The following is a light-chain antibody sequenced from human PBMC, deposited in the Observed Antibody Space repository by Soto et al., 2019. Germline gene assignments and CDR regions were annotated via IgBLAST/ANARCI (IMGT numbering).Light chain of an antibody. CDR1: QSISSNY. V-gene: IGKV3-20*01. CDR3: QQYVISVT. Sequence: ENVLTQSSGTVSLSPGERATLSCWASQSISSNYLAWYQQKPGQAPRLLIYGASNRATGIPERFSGSGSGTDFTLTIGRLEPQDSAMYYCQQYVISVTFGQGTRLEIK. CDR2: GAS. J-gene: IGKJ5*01.